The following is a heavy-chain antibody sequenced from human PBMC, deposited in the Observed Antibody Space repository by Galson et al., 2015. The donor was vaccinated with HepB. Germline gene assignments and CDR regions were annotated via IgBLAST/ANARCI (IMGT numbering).Heavy chain of an antibody. Sequence: SLRLSCAASGFTISSKYMTWVRQAPGKGLEWVSVIYSNGNTYYADSVKGRFTISRDNAKNSLYLQMNSLRAEDTAVYYCARQGCSSTSCYGSYFYDYGMDVWGQGTTVTVSS. V-gene: IGHV3-66*04. CDR2: IYSNGNT. J-gene: IGHJ6*02. D-gene: IGHD2-2*01. CDR1: GFTISSKY. CDR3: ARQGCSSTSCYGSYFYDYGMDV.